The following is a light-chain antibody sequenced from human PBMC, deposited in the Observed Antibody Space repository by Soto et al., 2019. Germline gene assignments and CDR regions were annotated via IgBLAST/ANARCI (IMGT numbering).Light chain of an antibody. CDR1: QSVGTSS. J-gene: IGKJ4*02. Sequence: EIVLTQSPDTLSLSPGERATLSCRTSQSVGTSSVAWYQQKPGQAPRLLIYGASSRATVIPDRFSGIGSGTDFTLTINRLEPEDFAVYFCQHYDTSTVFGGVTKVEIK. CDR2: GAS. CDR3: QHYDTSTV. V-gene: IGKV3-20*01.